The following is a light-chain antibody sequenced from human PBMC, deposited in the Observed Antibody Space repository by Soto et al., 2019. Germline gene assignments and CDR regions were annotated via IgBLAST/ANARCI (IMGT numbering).Light chain of an antibody. CDR2: DAS. V-gene: IGKV1-13*02. CDR3: QQYNSYSWT. Sequence: ASQLTQSPSSLSASVGDRVTITCLASQGIRSYLNWYQQKPGKAPKLLIYDASSLESGVPSRFSGSGSGTEFTLTISSLQPDDFATYYCQQYNSYSWTFGQGTKVDIK. J-gene: IGKJ1*01. CDR1: QGIRSY.